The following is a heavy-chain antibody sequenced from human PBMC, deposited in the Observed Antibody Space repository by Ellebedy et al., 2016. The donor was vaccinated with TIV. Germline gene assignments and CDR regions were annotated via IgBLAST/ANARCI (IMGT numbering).Heavy chain of an antibody. CDR1: GGTFSSYA. V-gene: IGHV1-69*13. CDR2: IIPIFGTA. J-gene: IGHJ5*02. D-gene: IGHD5-12*01. Sequence: SVKVSXKASGGTFSSYAISWVRQAPGQGLEWMGGIIPIFGTANYAQKFQGRVTITADESTSTAYMELSSLRSEDTAVYYCAMENSGYDYVWVLDPWGQGTLVTVSS. CDR3: AMENSGYDYVWVLDP.